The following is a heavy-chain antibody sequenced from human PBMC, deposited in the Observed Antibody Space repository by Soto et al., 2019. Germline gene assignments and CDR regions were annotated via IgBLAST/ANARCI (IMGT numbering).Heavy chain of an antibody. J-gene: IGHJ4*02. Sequence: QVQLQESGPGLVKPSETLSLTCTVSGGSISSYYWSWIRQPPGKGLEWIGYIYYSGRTNCNPSLRSRVTTSVDTSKNLCSPKLSSATAAEPAVYYCARRYSSEFDYWGQGTLVTVSS. CDR2: IYYSGRT. CDR1: GGSISSYY. V-gene: IGHV4-59*01. CDR3: ARRYSSEFDY. D-gene: IGHD6-19*01.